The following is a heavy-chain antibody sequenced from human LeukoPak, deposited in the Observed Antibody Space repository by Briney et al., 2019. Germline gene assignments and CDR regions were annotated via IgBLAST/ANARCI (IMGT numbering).Heavy chain of an antibody. Sequence: GGSLRLPCAASGFTFSTYAMSWVRQAPGKGLEWVSGISDSGDYTYYADSVKGRFTISRDNSKNTLYLQMNSLRAEDTAIYYCAKPSGILLITNPQSWGQGTLVTVSS. V-gene: IGHV3-23*01. D-gene: IGHD1-26*01. CDR2: ISDSGDYT. CDR3: AKPSGILLITNPQS. CDR1: GFTFSTYA. J-gene: IGHJ5*02.